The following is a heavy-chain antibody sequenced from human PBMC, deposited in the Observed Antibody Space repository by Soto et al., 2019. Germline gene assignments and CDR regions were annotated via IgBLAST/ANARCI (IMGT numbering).Heavy chain of an antibody. D-gene: IGHD5-18*01. V-gene: IGHV1-18*01. CDR2: INAYNGNT. J-gene: IGHJ4*02. Sequence: QVQLVQSGGEVKKPGASVKVSCKASGYTFTSYGISWVRQAPGQGLEWMGWINAYNGNTNYAQKVQGRVTMTTDTSTSTADMELRSVRSDDTAVYYCARDVGYGLIDGWGQGTLVTVSS. CDR3: ARDVGYGLIDG. CDR1: GYTFTSYG.